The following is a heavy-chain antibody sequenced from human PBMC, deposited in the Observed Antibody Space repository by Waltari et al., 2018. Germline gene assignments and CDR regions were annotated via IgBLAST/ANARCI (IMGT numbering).Heavy chain of an antibody. Sequence: LKLQQSGPGTVKPSESQSLSCAVPHDSQGERDRWSWVRQSPGKGLEWIGQVHRSGRTNYNPSLAGRVSISVDTSNNQFSLRMPSPTAADTAIYYCARDRGRGLYLDSWGQGTLVTVSP. D-gene: IGHD2-15*01. CDR2: VHRSGRT. J-gene: IGHJ4*02. CDR1: HDSQGERDR. CDR3: ARDRGRGLYLDS. V-gene: IGHV4-4*02.